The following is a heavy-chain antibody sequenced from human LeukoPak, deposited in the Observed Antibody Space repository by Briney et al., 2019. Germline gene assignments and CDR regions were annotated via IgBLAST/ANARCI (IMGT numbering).Heavy chain of an antibody. CDR2: IKQDGSEK. V-gene: IGHV3-7*01. Sequence: GGSMRLSCEASGFTFSSYCMSWVRQAPGKGLEWVANIKQDGSEKYYVDSVKGRFTISRDNAKNSLYLQMNSLRAEDTAVYYCARESYYYMDVWGKGTTVTISS. CDR1: GFTFSSYC. CDR3: ARESYYYMDV. J-gene: IGHJ6*03.